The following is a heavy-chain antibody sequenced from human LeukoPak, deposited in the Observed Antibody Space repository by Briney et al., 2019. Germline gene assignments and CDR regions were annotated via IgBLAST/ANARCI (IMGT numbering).Heavy chain of an antibody. D-gene: IGHD3-3*01. J-gene: IGHJ4*02. V-gene: IGHV3-7*01. Sequence: GGSLRLPCAASGFVFRNYFMSWVRQAPGKGLEWVASIKNDGSERYYVDSVRGRYTISRDNTKNSLFLQMSSLRAEDTAVYYCATDRGWRTSGYYLYYFEYWGQGTLVTFSS. CDR3: ATDRGWRTSGYYLYYFEY. CDR2: IKNDGSER. CDR1: GFVFRNYF.